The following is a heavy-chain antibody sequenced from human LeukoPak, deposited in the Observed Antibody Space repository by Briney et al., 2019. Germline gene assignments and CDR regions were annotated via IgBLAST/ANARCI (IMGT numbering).Heavy chain of an antibody. V-gene: IGHV4-39*01. CDR1: GGSISSSSYY. CDR3: ARYHKYYYDSSGLYHPGDFDY. D-gene: IGHD3-22*01. J-gene: IGHJ4*02. CDR2: IYYSGST. Sequence: PSETLSLTCTVSGGSISSSSYYWGWIRQPPGKGLEWIGSIYYSGSTYYNPSLKSRVTISVDTSKNQFSLKLSSVTAADTAVYYCARYHKYYYDSSGLYHPGDFDYWGQGTLVTVSS.